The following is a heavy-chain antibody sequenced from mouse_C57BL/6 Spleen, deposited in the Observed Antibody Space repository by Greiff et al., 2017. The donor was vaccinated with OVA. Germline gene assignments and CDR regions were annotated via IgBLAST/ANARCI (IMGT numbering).Heavy chain of an antibody. CDR2: IYPSDSET. J-gene: IGHJ3*01. Sequence: QVQLQQPGAELVRPGSSVKLSCKASGYTFTSYWMDWVKQRPGQGLEWIGNIYPSDSETHYNQKFKDKATLTVDKSSSTAYMQLSSLTSEDSAVYYCARGLFFYYGSSSAWFAYWGQGTLVTVSA. CDR1: GYTFTSYW. CDR3: ARGLFFYYGSSSAWFAY. D-gene: IGHD1-1*01. V-gene: IGHV1-61*01.